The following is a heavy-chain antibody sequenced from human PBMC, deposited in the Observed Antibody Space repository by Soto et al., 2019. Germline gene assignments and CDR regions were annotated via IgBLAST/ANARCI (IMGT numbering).Heavy chain of an antibody. J-gene: IGHJ3*02. CDR2: IYYSGST. D-gene: IGHD3-10*01. V-gene: IGHV4-39*01. CDR1: GGSISSSSYY. Sequence: SETLSLTCTVSGGSISSSSYYWGWIRQPPGKGLEWIGSIYYSGSTYYNPSLKSRVTISVDTSKNQFSLKLSSVTAADTAVYYCAKGGSGSYSNAFDIWGQGT. CDR3: AKGGSGSYSNAFDI.